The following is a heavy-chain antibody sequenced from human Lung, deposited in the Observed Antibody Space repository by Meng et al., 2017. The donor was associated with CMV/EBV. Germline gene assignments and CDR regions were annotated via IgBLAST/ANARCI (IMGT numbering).Heavy chain of an antibody. J-gene: IGHJ4*02. Sequence: CAASGFTFSPYWMHWVRQAPGKGLVCVSRINSGGSSTDYADSVKGRFTISRDNAKNTLYLQMNSLRAEDTAVYYCARGEYGDYDSIDYWGQGTLVTVSS. CDR2: INSGGSST. CDR3: ARGEYGDYDSIDY. D-gene: IGHD4-17*01. CDR1: GFTFSPYW. V-gene: IGHV3-74*01.